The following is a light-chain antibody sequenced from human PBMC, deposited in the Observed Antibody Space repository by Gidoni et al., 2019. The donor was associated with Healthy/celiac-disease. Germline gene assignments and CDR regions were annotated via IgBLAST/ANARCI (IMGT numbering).Light chain of an antibody. CDR3: QQSYSTPAST. V-gene: IGKV1-39*01. J-gene: IGKJ3*01. CDR2: AAS. Sequence: DIQMTQSPSSLSASVGDRVTITCRASQSISSYLNWYQQKPGKAPKLLIYAASSLQSGVPSRFSGSGSGTDFTLTISSLQPEDFATYYCQQSYSTPASTFXPXTKVDIK. CDR1: QSISSY.